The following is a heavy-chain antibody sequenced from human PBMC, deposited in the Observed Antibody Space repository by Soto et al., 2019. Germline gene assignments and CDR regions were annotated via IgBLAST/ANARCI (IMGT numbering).Heavy chain of an antibody. CDR3: ARARGDGYTFGY. CDR2: IYYSGST. CDR1: GGSTSSGDYY. D-gene: IGHD5-12*01. Sequence: PSETLSLTCTVSGGSTSSGDYYWSWIRQPPGKGLEWIGYIYYSGSTYYNPSLKSRVTISVDTSKNQFSLKLSSVTAADTAVHYCARARGDGYTFGYWGQGTLVTVSS. J-gene: IGHJ4*02. V-gene: IGHV4-30-4*01.